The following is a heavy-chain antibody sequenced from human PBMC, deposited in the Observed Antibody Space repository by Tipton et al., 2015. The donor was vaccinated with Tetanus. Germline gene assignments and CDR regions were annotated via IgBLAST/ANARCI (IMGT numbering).Heavy chain of an antibody. Sequence: TLSLTCTVSGGSISSYYWSWIRQPPGKGLEWIGYIYYSGSTYYNPSLKSRVTISIDTSKNQFSLRLSSVTAADTAVYYCSSSPGNHYLAFFDYWGQGTLVTVSS. J-gene: IGHJ4*02. CDR1: GGSISSYY. CDR3: SSSPGNHYLAFFDY. V-gene: IGHV4-59*08. CDR2: IYYSGST. D-gene: IGHD2/OR15-2a*01.